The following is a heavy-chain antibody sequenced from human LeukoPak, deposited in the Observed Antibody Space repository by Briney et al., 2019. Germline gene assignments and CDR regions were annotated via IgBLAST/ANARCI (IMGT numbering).Heavy chain of an antibody. Sequence: GGSLRLSCVTSGFTFSHYWMTWVRQAPGKALEWVANIKHDGTEKYYVDSLKGRFTISRDNAKNSLYLQMSSLRAEDTAVYYCARERGWATYYRLNAFDIWGQGTRVTVSS. D-gene: IGHD3-10*01. CDR2: IKHDGTEK. CDR3: ARERGWATYYRLNAFDI. CDR1: GFTFSHYW. J-gene: IGHJ3*02. V-gene: IGHV3-7*01.